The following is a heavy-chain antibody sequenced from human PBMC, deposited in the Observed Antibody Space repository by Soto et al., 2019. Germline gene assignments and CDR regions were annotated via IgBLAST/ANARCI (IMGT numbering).Heavy chain of an antibody. J-gene: IGHJ4*02. V-gene: IGHV3-33*01. Sequence: VGSLRLSCAASGFTFSSYGMHWVRQAPGKGLEWVAVIWYDGSNKYYADSVKGRFTISRDNSKNTLYLQMNSLRAEDTAVYYCARDRVGATVFDYWGQGTLVTVSS. CDR1: GFTFSSYG. CDR3: ARDRVGATVFDY. CDR2: IWYDGSNK. D-gene: IGHD1-26*01.